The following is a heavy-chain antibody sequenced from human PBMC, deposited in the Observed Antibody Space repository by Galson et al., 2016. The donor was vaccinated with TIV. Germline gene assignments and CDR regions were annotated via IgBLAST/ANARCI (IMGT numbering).Heavy chain of an antibody. CDR3: AHSRGPDIEYCSVNSCPLCFDY. J-gene: IGHJ4*02. CDR1: GFSLSSSGVG. D-gene: IGHD2-2*01. Sequence: PALVKPTQTLTLTCTFSGFSLSSSGVGVGWTRQPPGKAPEWLALIYWNDDKRYSPSPNTRLTITKDTSRNQVVLTMTNVDPEDTATYCCAHSRGPDIEYCSVNSCPLCFDYWGQGTLVTVSS. V-gene: IGHV2-5*01. CDR2: IYWNDDK.